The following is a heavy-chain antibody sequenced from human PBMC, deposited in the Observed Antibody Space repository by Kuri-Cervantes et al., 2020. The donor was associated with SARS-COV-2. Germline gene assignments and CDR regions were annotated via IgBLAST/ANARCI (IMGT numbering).Heavy chain of an antibody. CDR1: CYSISSGYH. CDR3: ASEYSTTTFRPAGNSYNKYFDY. D-gene: IGHD2-2*01. Sequence: ESLKIPCLVSCYSISSGYHWGWIRQTPGKGLEWIGSIYYSGSTFYSPYLMNRVTISVDTSKNQFSLELTSVTAADTAIYYCASEYSTTTFRPAGNSYNKYFDYWGQGTQVTVSS. J-gene: IGHJ4*02. V-gene: IGHV4-38-2*02. CDR2: IYYSGST.